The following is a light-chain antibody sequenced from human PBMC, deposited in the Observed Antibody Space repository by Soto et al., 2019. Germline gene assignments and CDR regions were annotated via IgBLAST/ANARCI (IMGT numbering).Light chain of an antibody. CDR3: CSYAGSSTWV. J-gene: IGLJ1*01. CDR1: SSDVGSYNL. V-gene: IGLV2-23*01. CDR2: EGS. Sequence: QSALTQPASVSGSPGQSITISCTGTSSDVGSYNLVSWYQQHPGKAPKLMIYEGSKRPSGVSNRFSGSKSGNTASLTISGLQAEDEADYYGCSYAGSSTWVFGTGTKVTVL.